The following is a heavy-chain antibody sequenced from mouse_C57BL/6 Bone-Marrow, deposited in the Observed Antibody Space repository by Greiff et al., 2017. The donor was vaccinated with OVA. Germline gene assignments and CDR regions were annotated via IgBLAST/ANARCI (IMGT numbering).Heavy chain of an antibody. J-gene: IGHJ3*01. CDR2: ISYSGSP. V-gene: IGHV3-1*01. CDR3: SRDKTTPPTYVWFAY. CDR1: GYSITSGYD. D-gene: IGHD2-1*01. Sequence: EVKLQESGPGMVKPSQSLSLTCTVTGYSITSGYDWHWIRHFPGNKLEWMGYISYSGSPTYNPSLKSRISITHATSKNHFFLKLNSVTTEDTSTYYCSRDKTTPPTYVWFAYWGQGTLVTVSA.